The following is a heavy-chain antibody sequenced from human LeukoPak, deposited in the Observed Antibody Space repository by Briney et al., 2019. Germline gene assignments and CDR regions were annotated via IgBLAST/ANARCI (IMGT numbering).Heavy chain of an antibody. Sequence: ASVKVSCKASGYTFTSYDINWVRQATGQGLEWMGWMNPNSGNTGYAQKFQGRVTITRNTSISTAYMELSSLRSEDTAVYYCARGASYLYYYDSSGYFDYWGQGTLVTVSS. CDR1: GYTFTSYD. D-gene: IGHD3-22*01. CDR3: ARGASYLYYYDSSGYFDY. CDR2: MNPNSGNT. V-gene: IGHV1-8*03. J-gene: IGHJ4*02.